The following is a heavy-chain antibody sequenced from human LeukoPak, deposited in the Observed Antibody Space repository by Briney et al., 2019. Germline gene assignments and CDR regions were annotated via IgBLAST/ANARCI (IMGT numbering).Heavy chain of an antibody. D-gene: IGHD4-17*01. CDR3: ARIPFYGDYTLDY. J-gene: IGHJ4*02. CDR2: ISSSSSYT. V-gene: IGHV3-21*01. Sequence: GGSLRLSCAASGFTFSSYSMNWVRQAPGKGLEWVSSISSSSSYTYYADSVKGRFTISRDNAKNSLYLQMNSLRAEDTAVYYCARIPFYGDYTLDYWGQGTLVTVSS. CDR1: GFTFSSYS.